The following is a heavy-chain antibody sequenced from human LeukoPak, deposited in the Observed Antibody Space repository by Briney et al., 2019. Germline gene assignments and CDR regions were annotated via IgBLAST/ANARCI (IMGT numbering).Heavy chain of an antibody. CDR3: ARLPAITTYYYYYMDV. CDR2: IYYSGSS. V-gene: IGHV4-39*01. J-gene: IGHJ6*03. Sequence: KPSGTLSLTCTVSGGSISSSTHYWGWIRQAPGKRLECIGTIYYSGSSYYNPSLKSRVTMSVDTSKNQFSLRLSSVTAADTAVYYCARLPAITTYYYYYMDVWGKGTMVTVSS. CDR1: GGSISSSTHY. D-gene: IGHD3-16*01.